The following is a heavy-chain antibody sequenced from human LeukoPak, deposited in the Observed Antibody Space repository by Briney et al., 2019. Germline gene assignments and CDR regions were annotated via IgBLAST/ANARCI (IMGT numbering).Heavy chain of an antibody. CDR1: GGTFSSYT. Sequence: SVKVSCKASGGTFSSYTISWVRQAPGQGLEWMGRISPILGIANYAQKFQGRVTITADKSTSTAYMELSSLGSEDTAVYYCATLMGDTWLDYWGQGTLVTVSS. D-gene: IGHD3-16*01. CDR2: ISPILGIA. V-gene: IGHV1-69*02. CDR3: ATLMGDTWLDY. J-gene: IGHJ4*02.